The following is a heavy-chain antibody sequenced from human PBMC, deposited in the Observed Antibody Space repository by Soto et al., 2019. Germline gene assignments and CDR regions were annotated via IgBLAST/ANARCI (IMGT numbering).Heavy chain of an antibody. D-gene: IGHD2-21*02. CDR1: GYTFTGYY. CDR3: ARARSPSVVIVAPIPLRY. Sequence: GAPVKVSCKASGYTFTGYYIQWVRQAPGQGVEWMGWMNPNTGGTTYAQKFQGRVTMTGDTSMIIASMELTNLTSNDSAVYYRARARSPSVVIVAPIPLRYWGRVTLVTVSS. CDR2: MNPNTGGT. J-gene: IGHJ4*01. V-gene: IGHV1-2*02.